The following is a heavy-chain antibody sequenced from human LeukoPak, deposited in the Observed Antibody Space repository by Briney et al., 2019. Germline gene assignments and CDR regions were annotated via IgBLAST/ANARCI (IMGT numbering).Heavy chain of an antibody. J-gene: IGHJ5*02. V-gene: IGHV4-34*01. Sequence: SETLSLTCAVYGGSFRGYYWSWIRQPPGKGLEWIGEINHSGSTNYNPSLKSRVTISVDTSKNQFSLKLSSVTAADTAVYYCARERDYIVVVPAAITVPHNWFDPWGQGTLVTVSS. CDR2: INHSGST. CDR1: GGSFRGYY. D-gene: IGHD2-2*01. CDR3: ARERDYIVVVPAAITVPHNWFDP.